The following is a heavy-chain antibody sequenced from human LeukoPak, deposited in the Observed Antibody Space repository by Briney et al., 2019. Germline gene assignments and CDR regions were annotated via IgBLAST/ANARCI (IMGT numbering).Heavy chain of an antibody. D-gene: IGHD3-10*01. CDR1: GFTFSSYW. CDR3: AREDGPGSYRYYYYYYYMDV. CDR2: IKQDGSEK. J-gene: IGHJ6*03. V-gene: IGHV3-7*01. Sequence: PGGSLRLSCAASGFTFSSYWMSWVRQAPGKGLEWVANIKQDGSEKYYVDSVKGRFTISRDNAKNSLYLQMNSLRAEDTAVYYCAREDGPGSYRYYYYYYYMDVWGKGTTVTVSS.